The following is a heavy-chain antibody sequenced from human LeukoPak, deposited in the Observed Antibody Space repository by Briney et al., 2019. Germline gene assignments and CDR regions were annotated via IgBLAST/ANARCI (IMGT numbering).Heavy chain of an antibody. D-gene: IGHD3-3*01. J-gene: IGHJ4*02. CDR1: GVSISSGDYY. CDR3: ARVGILEWLFDY. Sequence: SQTLSLTCTVSGVSISSGDYYWSWIRQPPGKGLEWIGYIYYSGSTYYNPSLKSRVTISVDTSKNQFSLKLSSVTAADTAVYYCARVGILEWLFDYWGQGTLVTVSS. V-gene: IGHV4-30-4*08. CDR2: IYYSGST.